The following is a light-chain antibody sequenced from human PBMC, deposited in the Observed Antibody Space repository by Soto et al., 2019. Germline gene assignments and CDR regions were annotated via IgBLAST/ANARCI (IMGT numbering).Light chain of an antibody. J-gene: IGKJ1*01. V-gene: IGKV1-39*01. CDR3: QQSNRNPPT. CDR2: TAS. Sequence: DIQMTQSPSSLSSSVGERVTLTCRASQSIDSYLNWYQQKPGKAPKRLIYTASSWQSGVPSRFSGSGSGTDFTLTISSLQHEYFVTYCCQQSNRNPPTFGQGTKVEIK. CDR1: QSIDSY.